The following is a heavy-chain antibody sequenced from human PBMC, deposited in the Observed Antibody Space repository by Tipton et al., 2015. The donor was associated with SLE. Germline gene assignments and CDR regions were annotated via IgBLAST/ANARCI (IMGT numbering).Heavy chain of an antibody. CDR2: INHSGST. CDR1: GGSFSGYY. D-gene: IGHD3-10*01. V-gene: IGHV4-34*01. Sequence: TLSLTCAVYGGSFSGYYWSWIRQPPGKGLEWIGEINHSGSTNYNPSLKSRVTISVDTSKNQFSLKLSSVTAADTAVYYCARAGEGVFDYWGQGTLVTVPS. J-gene: IGHJ4*02. CDR3: ARAGEGVFDY.